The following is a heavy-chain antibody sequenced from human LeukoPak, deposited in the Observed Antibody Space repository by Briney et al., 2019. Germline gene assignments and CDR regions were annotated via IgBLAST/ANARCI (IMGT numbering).Heavy chain of an antibody. D-gene: IGHD1-7*01. CDR3: ATARNFRFEY. Sequence: GGSLRLSCATSGLTFKTTWMHWVRQAPGKGLMWVSRMNGEGTTIDYADSVKGRFTVSRDYAKNTLFLQMNNLRTEDTALYFCATARNFRFEYWGQGSLVIVSA. CDR2: MNGEGTTI. J-gene: IGHJ4*02. V-gene: IGHV3-74*01. CDR1: GLTFKTTW.